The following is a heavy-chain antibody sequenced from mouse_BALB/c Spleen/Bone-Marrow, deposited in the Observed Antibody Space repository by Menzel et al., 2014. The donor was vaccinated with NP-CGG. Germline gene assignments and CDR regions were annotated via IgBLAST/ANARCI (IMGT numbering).Heavy chain of an antibody. CDR3: TRGYGNYALYYYAMDY. J-gene: IGHJ4*01. V-gene: IGHV14-3*02. Sequence: VQLKESGAELVKPGASVKLSCTASGFNIKDTYMHWVKQRPEQGLELIGRIDPANGNTKYDPKFQGKATITADTSSNTAYLQPSSLTSEDTAVYYCTRGYGNYALYYYAMDYWGQGTSVTVSS. CDR2: IDPANGNT. D-gene: IGHD2-10*02. CDR1: GFNIKDTY.